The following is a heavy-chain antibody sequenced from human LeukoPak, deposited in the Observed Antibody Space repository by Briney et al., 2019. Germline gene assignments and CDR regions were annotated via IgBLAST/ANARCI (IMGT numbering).Heavy chain of an antibody. CDR3: ARDNGAKQFDY. D-gene: IGHD2-8*01. CDR1: GFIFSSYT. J-gene: IGHJ4*02. CDR2: IGSDISYI. Sequence: GGSLRLSCAASGFIFSSYTMNWVRQAPGKGLEWVSSIGSDISYIYYADSVKGRFTISRDNPKNSLYLQMNSLSAEDTAVYYCARDNGAKQFDYWGQGTLVIVSA. V-gene: IGHV3-21*01.